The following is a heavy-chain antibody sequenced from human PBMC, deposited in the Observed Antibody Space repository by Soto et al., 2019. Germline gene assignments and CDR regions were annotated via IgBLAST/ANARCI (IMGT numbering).Heavy chain of an antibody. CDR1: GFTSS. V-gene: IGHV3-23*01. J-gene: IGHJ4*02. CDR2: SDFSGRLT. D-gene: IGHD6-19*01. CDR3: ANIQFGQWLVPGGY. Sequence: EVQILESGGALIQPGGSLRLSCAAYGFTSSMTWVRQAPGKGLEWVSASDFSGRLTYYADSVKGRFTIFRDTSVNTLFLQMNSLRTEDTAVYYCANIQFGQWLVPGGYWGQGTLVTVSS.